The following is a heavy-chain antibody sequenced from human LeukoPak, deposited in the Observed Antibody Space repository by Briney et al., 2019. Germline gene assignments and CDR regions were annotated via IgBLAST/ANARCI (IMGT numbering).Heavy chain of an antibody. J-gene: IGHJ5*02. D-gene: IGHD2-21*01. V-gene: IGHV1-2*02. CDR3: ARADPLHGGPYLIGP. Sequence: GASVRVSCTASGYSFTDYYMHWVRQAPGQGLERMGWINPNSGGTSFAQTFQGRVTMTRDTSITTVYMEVSWLTSDDTAIYYCARADPLHGGPYLIGPWGQGTLVTVSS. CDR1: GYSFTDYY. CDR2: INPNSGGT.